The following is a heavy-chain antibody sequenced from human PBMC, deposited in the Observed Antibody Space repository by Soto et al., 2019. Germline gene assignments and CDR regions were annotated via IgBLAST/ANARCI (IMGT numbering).Heavy chain of an antibody. V-gene: IGHV3-33*01. D-gene: IGHD3-10*01. CDR1: GFTFSSYG. CDR2: IWYDGSNK. CDR3: ERNGSAGRMDV. J-gene: IGHJ6*02. Sequence: GGSLRLSCAASGFTFSSYGMHWVRQAPGKGLEWVAVIWYDGSNKYYADSVKGRFTISRDNSKNTLYLQMNSLRAEDTAVYYCERNGSAGRMDVWGQGTTVTVSS.